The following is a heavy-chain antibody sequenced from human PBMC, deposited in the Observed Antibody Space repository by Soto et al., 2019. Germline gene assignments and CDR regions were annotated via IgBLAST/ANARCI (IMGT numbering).Heavy chain of an antibody. CDR2: ISYDGSNK. J-gene: IGHJ4*02. V-gene: IGHV3-30*03. CDR3: ASSRGYSGYDPTSFDE. CDR1: GFTFSSYG. Sequence: GGSLRLSCAASGFTFSSYGMHWVRQAPGKGLEWVAVISYDGSNKYYADSVKGRFTISRDNSKNTLYLQMNSLRAEDTAVYYCASSRGYSGYDPTSFDEWGQGTLVTVS. D-gene: IGHD5-12*01.